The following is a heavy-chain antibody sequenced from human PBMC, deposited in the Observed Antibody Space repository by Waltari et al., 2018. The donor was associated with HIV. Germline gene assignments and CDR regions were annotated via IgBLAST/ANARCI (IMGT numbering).Heavy chain of an antibody. Sequence: DVQLVESGGGLVKPGGSLRLACAGPGFSFRYYSMNWVRQAPGKGLEWVSSISRDSRYIYYADSVKGRFTISRDNARNSLFLQMNSLRADDTAVYYCVRGGEGTYGDYWGQGTLVTVSS. V-gene: IGHV3-21*01. D-gene: IGHD3-16*01. CDR3: VRGGEGTYGDY. CDR1: GFSFRYYS. CDR2: ISRDSRYI. J-gene: IGHJ4*02.